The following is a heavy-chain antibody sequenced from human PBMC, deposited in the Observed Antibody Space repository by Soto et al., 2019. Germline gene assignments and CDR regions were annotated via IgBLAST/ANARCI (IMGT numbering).Heavy chain of an antibody. CDR1: GFTFSSYG. Sequence: QVQLVESGGGVVQPGRSLRLSCAASGFTFSSYGMHWVRQAPGKGLEWVAVISYDGINKYYADSVKGRFTISRDNSKNTLYLQMNILRAEDTAVYYCAKSVYNWTDGFFDYWGQGTLVTVSS. D-gene: IGHD1-1*01. CDR2: ISYDGINK. J-gene: IGHJ4*02. V-gene: IGHV3-30*18. CDR3: AKSVYNWTDGFFDY.